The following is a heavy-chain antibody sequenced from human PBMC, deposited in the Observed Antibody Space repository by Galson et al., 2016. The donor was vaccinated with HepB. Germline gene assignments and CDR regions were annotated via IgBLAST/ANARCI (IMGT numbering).Heavy chain of an antibody. D-gene: IGHD2-21*02. CDR1: GGPISSNRYY. Sequence: ETLSLTCTVSGGPISSNRYYWGWIRQPPGKGLEWIGSIFHIGGTYYNASLKSRATISVDTSKSQFSLKLRSLTATDTAVYYCARFGGDWGFWGQGNLVIVSS. J-gene: IGHJ1*01. CDR2: IFHIGGT. CDR3: ARFGGDWGF. V-gene: IGHV4-39*01.